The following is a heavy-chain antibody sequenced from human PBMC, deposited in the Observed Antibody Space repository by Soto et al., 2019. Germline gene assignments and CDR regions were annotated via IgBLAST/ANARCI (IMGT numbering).Heavy chain of an antibody. CDR3: ARERFQVISDGMDV. Sequence: ASVKVSCKASGYTFTGYYVHWVREAPGQGLEWMGWINPETGGTSYAQKFQGRVTLSRDTSINTAYLELSSLRFDDAAVYFCARERFQVISDGMDVWGQGTTLTVS. CDR2: INPETGGT. J-gene: IGHJ6*02. V-gene: IGHV1-2*02. D-gene: IGHD2-21*01. CDR1: GYTFTGYY.